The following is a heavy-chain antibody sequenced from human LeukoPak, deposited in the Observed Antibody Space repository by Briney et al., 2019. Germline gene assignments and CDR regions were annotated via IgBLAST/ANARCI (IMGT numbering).Heavy chain of an antibody. D-gene: IGHD2-2*01. CDR2: IYTSGST. V-gene: IGHV4-4*07. CDR3: ARENIVVVPARTSFYMDV. J-gene: IGHJ6*03. CDR1: GGSISSYY. Sequence: SETLSLTCTVSGGSISSYYWSWIRQPAGKGLEWIGRIYTSGSTNYNPSLKSRVTMSVDTSKNQFSLKLSSVTAADTAVYYCARENIVVVPARTSFYMDVWGKGTTVTVSS.